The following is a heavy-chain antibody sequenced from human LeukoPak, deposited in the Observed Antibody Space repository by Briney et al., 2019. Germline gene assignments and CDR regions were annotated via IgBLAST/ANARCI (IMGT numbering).Heavy chain of an antibody. Sequence: SETLSLTCTVSGGSISGSSYYWGWIRQPPGKGLEWIGSIYYSGSTYYNPSLKSRVTISVDTSKNHFSLNLSSVTAADTAVYYCARHRGRYYDSGSYYYFDYWGQGTLVTVSS. CDR2: IYYSGST. V-gene: IGHV4-39*02. J-gene: IGHJ4*02. CDR1: GGSISGSSYY. CDR3: ARHRGRYYDSGSYYYFDY. D-gene: IGHD3-10*01.